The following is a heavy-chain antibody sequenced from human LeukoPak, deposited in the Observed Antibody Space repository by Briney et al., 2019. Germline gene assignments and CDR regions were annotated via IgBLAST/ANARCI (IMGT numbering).Heavy chain of an antibody. Sequence: PGGSLRLSCAASGFTVSSYYMSWVRQAPGKGLEWVSVIYSGGSTYYADSVKGRFTTSRDNSKNMLYLQMNSLRAEDTAVYYCARVPYSSGWDDYWGQGTLVTVSS. J-gene: IGHJ4*02. CDR2: IYSGGST. CDR1: GFTVSSYY. D-gene: IGHD6-19*01. V-gene: IGHV3-53*01. CDR3: ARVPYSSGWDDY.